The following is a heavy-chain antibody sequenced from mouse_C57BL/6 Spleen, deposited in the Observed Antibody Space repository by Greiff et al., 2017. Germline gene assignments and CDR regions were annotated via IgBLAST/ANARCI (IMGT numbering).Heavy chain of an antibody. CDR3: ASGDYGSSPFAY. CDR1: GYTFTSYW. J-gene: IGHJ3*01. D-gene: IGHD1-1*01. Sequence: QVQLQQPGAELVKPGASVKMSCKASGYTFTSYWITWVKQRPGQGLEWIGGIYPGSGSTKYNAKFKGKATLTADTSSSTAYMQLSSLTSEDSAVYYCASGDYGSSPFAYWGQGTLVTVSA. CDR2: IYPGSGST. V-gene: IGHV1-55*01.